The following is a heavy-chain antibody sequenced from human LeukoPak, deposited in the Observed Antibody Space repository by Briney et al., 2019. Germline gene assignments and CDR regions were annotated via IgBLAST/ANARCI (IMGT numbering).Heavy chain of an antibody. D-gene: IGHD3-3*01. V-gene: IGHV3-48*01. CDR3: ARAAGLFGVVTPTGY. CDR2: ISGSSSTI. Sequence: GGSLRLSCAASGFTFSSYSMNWVRQAPGKGLEWVSYISGSSSTIYYADSVKGRFTISRDNAKNSLYLQMNSLRAEDTAVYYCARAAGLFGVVTPTGYWGQGTLVTVSS. J-gene: IGHJ4*02. CDR1: GFTFSSYS.